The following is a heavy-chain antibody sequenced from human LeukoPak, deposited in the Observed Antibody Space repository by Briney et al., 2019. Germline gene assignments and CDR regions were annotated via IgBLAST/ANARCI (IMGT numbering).Heavy chain of an antibody. CDR3: TKDTVDTTMVPYYFEY. J-gene: IGHJ4*02. D-gene: IGHD5-18*01. V-gene: IGHV3-74*01. CDR1: GFTFSSYV. Sequence: GGSLRLSCETAGFTFSSYVMHWVRRTPGKGLVWVSRISHDGIISYADSVKGRFTISRDNSKNTLFLQMNSLRAEDTAIYYCTKDTVDTTMVPYYFEYWGQGTLVTVSS. CDR2: ISHDGII.